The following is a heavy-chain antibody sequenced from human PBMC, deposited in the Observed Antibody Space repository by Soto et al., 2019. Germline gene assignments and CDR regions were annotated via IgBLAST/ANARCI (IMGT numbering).Heavy chain of an antibody. Sequence: QVQLVQSGAEVKKPGSSVKVSCKASGGTFSSYAISWVRQAPGQGLEWMGGIIPIFGTANYAQKFQGRVTITADESTSTAYMELSSLRSEDTFGWDCARDRNSSPVLSYYYYGMDVWGQGTTVTVSS. J-gene: IGHJ6*02. D-gene: IGHD6-13*01. CDR3: ARDRNSSPVLSYYYYGMDV. CDR2: IIPIFGTA. V-gene: IGHV1-69*01. CDR1: GGTFSSYA.